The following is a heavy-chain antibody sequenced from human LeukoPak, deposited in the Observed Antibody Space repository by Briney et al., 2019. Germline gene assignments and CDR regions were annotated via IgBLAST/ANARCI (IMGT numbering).Heavy chain of an antibody. D-gene: IGHD5-12*01. CDR2: TSSSDAGK. V-gene: IGHV3-23*01. CDR1: GFSLSSYA. J-gene: IGHJ4*02. Sequence: GGSLRLSCTVSGFSLSSYAMSWVRRAPGKGLEWVSATSSSDAGKYYADSVRGRFTISRDNSRNTMYLQMNSLRAEDAAVYYCAKDGAWLRFDDWGQGILVTVSS. CDR3: AKDGAWLRFDD.